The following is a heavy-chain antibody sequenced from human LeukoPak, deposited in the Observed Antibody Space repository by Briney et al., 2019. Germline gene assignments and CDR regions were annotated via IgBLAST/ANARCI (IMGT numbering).Heavy chain of an antibody. J-gene: IGHJ4*02. CDR3: AKNSGYEVYFDY. V-gene: IGHV3-48*01. CDR1: GFTFSSNS. D-gene: IGHD5-12*01. CDR2: ISSSSSTI. Sequence: GGSLRLSCVVSGFTFSSNSMTWVRQAPGKGLEWLSYISSSSSTIYYADSVKGRFTISRDNAKNSLYLQMNSLRAEDTAVYYCAKNSGYEVYFDYWGQGTLVTVSS.